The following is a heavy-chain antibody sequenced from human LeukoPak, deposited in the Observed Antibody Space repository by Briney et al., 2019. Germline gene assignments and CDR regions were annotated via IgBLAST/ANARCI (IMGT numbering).Heavy chain of an antibody. Sequence: GGSLRLSCAASGFTVSSNYMSWVRQAPGKGLEWVSVIYSGGSTYYADSVKGRFTISRDNSKNTLYLQMNSLRAEDTAVYYCARDLVKGTSWVDYWGQGTLVTVSS. CDR2: IYSGGST. CDR3: ARDLVKGTSWVDY. D-gene: IGHD3-10*01. V-gene: IGHV3-53*01. J-gene: IGHJ4*02. CDR1: GFTVSSNY.